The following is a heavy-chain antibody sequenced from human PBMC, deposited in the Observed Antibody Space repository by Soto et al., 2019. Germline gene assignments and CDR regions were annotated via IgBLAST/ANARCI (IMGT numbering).Heavy chain of an antibody. J-gene: IGHJ5*02. V-gene: IGHV3-48*01. Sequence: EVQLVESGGGLVQPGGSLRLSCAASGFTFSSYSMNWVRQAPGKGLEWVSYISSSSSTIYYADSVKGRFTISRDNAKNSLYLQMNRLRAEDTAVYYCARHPERIAQIGWFAPWGQGTLVTVSS. D-gene: IGHD6-13*01. CDR2: ISSSSSTI. CDR1: GFTFSSYS. CDR3: ARHPERIAQIGWFAP.